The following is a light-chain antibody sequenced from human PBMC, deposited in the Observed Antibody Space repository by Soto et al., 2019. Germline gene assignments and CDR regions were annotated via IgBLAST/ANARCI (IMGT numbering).Light chain of an antibody. CDR2: DAS. J-gene: IGKJ5*01. Sequence: DIQMTQSPSTLSASVGDRFTITWRASQSISSWLAWYQQKPGKAPKLLIYDASSLESGVPSRFSGSGSGTDFTLTISCLQSEDFATYYCQQYYSFPITFGQGTRLEIK. CDR1: QSISSW. V-gene: IGKV1-5*01. CDR3: QQYYSFPIT.